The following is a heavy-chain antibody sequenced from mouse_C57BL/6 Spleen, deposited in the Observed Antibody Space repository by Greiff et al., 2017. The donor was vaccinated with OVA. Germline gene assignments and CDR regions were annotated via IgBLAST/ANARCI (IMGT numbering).Heavy chain of an antibody. V-gene: IGHV1-37*01. CDR1: GYSITGYF. J-gene: IGHJ3*01. CDR2: INPYNGDT. Sequence: VQLKESGPELVKPGASVKISCKASGYSITGYFMNWVKQSHGKSLEWIGRINPYNGDTFYNQKFKGKATLTVDKSSSTAHMELLSLTSEDFAVYYCARADHHDYGGVWFAYWGQGTLVTVSA. D-gene: IGHD2-4*01. CDR3: ARADHHDYGGVWFAY.